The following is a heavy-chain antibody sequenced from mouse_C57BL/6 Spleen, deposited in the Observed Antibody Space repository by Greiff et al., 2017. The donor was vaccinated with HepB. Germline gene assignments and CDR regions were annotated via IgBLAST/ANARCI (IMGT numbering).Heavy chain of an antibody. CDR1: GFTFSSYA. D-gene: IGHD1-1*01. CDR3: ARYGSSYFDV. CDR2: ISDGGSYT. V-gene: IGHV5-4*01. J-gene: IGHJ1*03. Sequence: DVHLVESGGGLVKPGGSLKLSCAASGFTFSSYAMSWVRQTPEKRLEWVATISDGGSYTYYPDNVKGRFTISRDNAKNNLYLQMSHLKSEDTAMYYCARYGSSYFDVWGTGTTVTVSS.